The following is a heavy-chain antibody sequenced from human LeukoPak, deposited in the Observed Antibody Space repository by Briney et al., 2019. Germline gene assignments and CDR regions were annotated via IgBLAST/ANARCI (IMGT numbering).Heavy chain of an antibody. CDR1: GVSISSSNSY. CDR2: IYYSGNT. CDR3: ARQTGSGLFILP. V-gene: IGHV4-39*01. J-gene: IGHJ4*02. Sequence: SETLSLTCTVSGVSISSSNSYWGSLRQPPGKGLEWIGSIYYSGNTYYNASLKSQVSISIDTSKNQFSLRLTSVTAADTAVYYCARQTGSGLFILPGGQGTLVTVSS. D-gene: IGHD3/OR15-3a*01.